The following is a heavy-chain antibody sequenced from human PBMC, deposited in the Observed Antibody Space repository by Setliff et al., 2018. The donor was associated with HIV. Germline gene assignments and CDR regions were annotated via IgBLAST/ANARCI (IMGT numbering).Heavy chain of an antibody. Sequence: RASVKVSCKASASRYSFTAYNMHWVRQAPGQGLEWMGIINPFGGTTTHAQKFQGRVTMTRDTSTSTVYMELTNLRSEDTAVYYCARERTTLTPHGLGYMDVWGKGTTVTVSS. V-gene: IGHV1-46*01. CDR2: INPFGGTT. D-gene: IGHD4-4*01. CDR1: ASRYSFTAYN. CDR3: ARERTTLTPHGLGYMDV. J-gene: IGHJ6*03.